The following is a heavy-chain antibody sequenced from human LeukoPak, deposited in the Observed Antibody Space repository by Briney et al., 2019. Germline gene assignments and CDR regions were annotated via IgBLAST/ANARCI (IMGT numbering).Heavy chain of an antibody. CDR3: ASGGIYSSGWEWGYYYYYMDV. V-gene: IGHV1-69*05. J-gene: IGHJ6*03. Sequence: AVKVSCKASGGTFSIYAISCVRQAPGQGLEWMGRIIPIFGTANYAQKFQGRVTITTDESTSTAYMELSSLRSEDTAVYCCASGGIYSSGWEWGYYYYYMDVWGKGTTVTVSS. CDR2: IIPIFGTA. D-gene: IGHD6-19*01. CDR1: GGTFSIYA.